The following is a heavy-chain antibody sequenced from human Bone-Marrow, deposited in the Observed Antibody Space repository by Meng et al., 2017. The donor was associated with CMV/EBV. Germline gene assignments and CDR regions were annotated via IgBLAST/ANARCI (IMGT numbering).Heavy chain of an antibody. CDR3: AKEGASSSSRGSYSYGMDV. V-gene: IGHV3-30*02. CDR1: GFTFSSYG. J-gene: IGHJ6*01. CDR2: IRYDGSNK. Sequence: GESLKISCAASGFTFSSYGMHWVRQAPGKGLEWVAFIRYDGSNKYYADSVKGRFTISRDNSKNTLYLQMNSLRAEDTAVYYCAKEGASSSSRGSYSYGMDV. D-gene: IGHD6-6*01.